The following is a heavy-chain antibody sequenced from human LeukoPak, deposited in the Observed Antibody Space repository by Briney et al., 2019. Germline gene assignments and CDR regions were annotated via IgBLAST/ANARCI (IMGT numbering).Heavy chain of an antibody. CDR3: ARPAPYASSSFDL. Sequence: GGPLRHSCAASGFTFDDYGMSWVRQAPGKGLEWGSGINWNGGSTGYADSVKGRFTISRDNAKNALYLQMNSLRAEDTALYYCARPAPYASSSFDLWGHGTLVTVSS. J-gene: IGHJ2*01. CDR2: INWNGGST. CDR1: GFTFDDYG. D-gene: IGHD3-22*01. V-gene: IGHV3-20*04.